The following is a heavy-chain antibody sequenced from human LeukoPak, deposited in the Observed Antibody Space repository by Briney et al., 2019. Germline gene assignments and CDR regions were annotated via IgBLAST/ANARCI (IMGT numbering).Heavy chain of an antibody. J-gene: IGHJ4*02. V-gene: IGHV3-7*01. CDR3: ARDLAAGGHCNY. CDR2: IKQDGSEK. CDR1: GFTFSGYW. D-gene: IGHD6-13*01. Sequence: GGSLRLSCAASGFTFSGYWMSWVRQAPGKGLEWVANIKQDGSEKYYVDSVRGRFTISRDNAKNSLFLQMDSLRVEDTAVYYCARDLAAGGHCNYWGQGTLVTVSS.